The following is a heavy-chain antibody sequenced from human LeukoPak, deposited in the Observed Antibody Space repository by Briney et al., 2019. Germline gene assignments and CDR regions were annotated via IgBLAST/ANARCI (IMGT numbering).Heavy chain of an antibody. CDR2: ISSSSNTI. Sequence: GGSLRLSCAASGFTFSNYHMNWVRQAPGKGLEWVSYISSSSNTIYYADSVKGRFTISRDNAKNSLYLQMNSLRAEDTAVYYCARDTRIMVRGVRGAFDIWGQGTTVTVSS. V-gene: IGHV3-48*01. J-gene: IGHJ3*02. D-gene: IGHD3-10*01. CDR1: GFTFSNYH. CDR3: ARDTRIMVRGVRGAFDI.